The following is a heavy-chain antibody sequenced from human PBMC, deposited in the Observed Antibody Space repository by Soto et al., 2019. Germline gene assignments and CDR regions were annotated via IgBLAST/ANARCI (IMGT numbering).Heavy chain of an antibody. CDR1: GGTFSYYS. Sequence: QVQLVQSGAEVKKPGSSVKVSCKTSGGTFSYYSISWVRQAPGQGLEWMGRIIPLHNMVNYSQKFQGRVTITADTSTSTAYMELNSLTSKDTTIYYYANWSPPVTLPTDAFDVWGQGTWSPSLQ. CDR3: ANWSPPVTLPTDAFDV. J-gene: IGHJ3*01. V-gene: IGHV1-69*02. D-gene: IGHD2-8*02. CDR2: IIPLHNMV.